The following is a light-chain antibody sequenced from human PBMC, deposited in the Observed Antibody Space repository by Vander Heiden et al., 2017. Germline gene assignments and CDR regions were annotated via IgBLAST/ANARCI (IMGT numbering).Light chain of an antibody. Sequence: YELTQPPSVSVSPGQTASITCSGDNLGDKYACWYQQKPGQSPVLVIYQDSKRPSGIPERFSGSNSGNTATLTISGTQAMDEADYYCQAWDSSTVVFGGGTKLTVL. CDR1: NLGDKY. J-gene: IGLJ2*01. CDR2: QDS. CDR3: QAWDSSTVV. V-gene: IGLV3-1*01.